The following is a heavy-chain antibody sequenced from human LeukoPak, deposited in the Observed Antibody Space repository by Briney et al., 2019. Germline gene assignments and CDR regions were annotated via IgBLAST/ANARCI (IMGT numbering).Heavy chain of an antibody. J-gene: IGHJ4*02. V-gene: IGHV3-23*01. D-gene: IGHD3-3*01. CDR2: IGNNGGGI. CDR3: ARASNTIPDDY. CDR1: GFTFSTYT. Sequence: GGSLRLSCAASGFTFSTYTMYWVRHPPGKRLEWVSIIGNNGGGIHYADSVRGRFTISRDNSKNALYLQMNSLRAEDTAVYYCARASNTIPDDYWGQGTLVTVSS.